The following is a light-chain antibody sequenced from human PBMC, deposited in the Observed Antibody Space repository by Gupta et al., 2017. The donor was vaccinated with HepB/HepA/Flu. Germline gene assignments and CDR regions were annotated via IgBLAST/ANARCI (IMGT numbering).Light chain of an antibody. CDR3: QQYGASPPGS. CDR2: GAS. V-gene: IGKV3-20*01. J-gene: IGKJ2*04. CDR1: QSVSSGN. Sequence: EIVLTQSPGTLSLSPGEGATLSCRASQSVSSGNLAWHQQKPGQAPRRVIYGASSRAGGTPDRFSGSGSGTDFTLTISRLEREDFGVYYCQQYGASPPGSFGQGTRLDI.